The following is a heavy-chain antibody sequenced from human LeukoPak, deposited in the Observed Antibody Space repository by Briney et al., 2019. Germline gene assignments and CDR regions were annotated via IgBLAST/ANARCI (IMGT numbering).Heavy chain of an antibody. CDR1: GFTFSSYW. V-gene: IGHV3-7*01. Sequence: PGGSLRLSCAASGFTFSSYWMSWVRQAPGKGLEWVANIKEDGSEKYYVDSVRGRFTISRDNAKNSLYLQMNSLRAEDTAVYYCAREGGVRTRSPTQAWGQGTLVTVSS. CDR2: IKEDGSEK. CDR3: AREGGVRTRSPTQA. D-gene: IGHD2-2*01. J-gene: IGHJ4*02.